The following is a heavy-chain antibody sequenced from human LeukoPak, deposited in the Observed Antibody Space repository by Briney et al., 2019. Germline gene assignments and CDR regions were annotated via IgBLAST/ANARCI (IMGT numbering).Heavy chain of an antibody. CDR2: IYSGGST. Sequence: PGGSLRLSCAASGFTVSSNYMSWVRQAPGKGLEGVSVIYSGGSTYYSDSVTGRFTISRDNSKTTLYLQMNSLRAEDTAVYYCARDAPERRNAFDIWGQGTMVTVSS. CDR1: GFTVSSNY. J-gene: IGHJ3*02. V-gene: IGHV3-53*01. CDR3: ARDAPERRNAFDI. D-gene: IGHD1-1*01.